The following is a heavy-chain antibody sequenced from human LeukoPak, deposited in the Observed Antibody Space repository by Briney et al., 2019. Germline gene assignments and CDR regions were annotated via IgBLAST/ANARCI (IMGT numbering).Heavy chain of an antibody. CDR1: GYTFTSYG. CDR3: ARDPTSGSHPHFDF. CDR2: ISAYNGNT. D-gene: IGHD1-26*01. V-gene: IGHV1-18*01. Sequence: ASVKVSCKASGYTFTSYGISWVRQAPGQGLEWMGWISAYNGNTNYAQKLQGRVTMTTDTSTSTAYTELRSLRSDDTAVYYCARDPTSGSHPHFDFWGQGILVTVSS. J-gene: IGHJ4*02.